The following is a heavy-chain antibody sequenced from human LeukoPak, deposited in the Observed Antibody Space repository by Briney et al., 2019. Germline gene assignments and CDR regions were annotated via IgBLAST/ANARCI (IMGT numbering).Heavy chain of an antibody. CDR3: ARADGYNPIYYYYGMDV. D-gene: IGHD5-24*01. Sequence: GGSLRPSCAASGFSFSDYYMSWIRQAPGKGLEWVSYISSSGGNIYYADSVKGRFTISRDNAKNSRYLQMNSLRAEDTAVYYCARADGYNPIYYYYGMDVWGQGTTVTVSS. CDR1: GFSFSDYY. CDR2: ISSSGGNI. J-gene: IGHJ6*02. V-gene: IGHV3-11*01.